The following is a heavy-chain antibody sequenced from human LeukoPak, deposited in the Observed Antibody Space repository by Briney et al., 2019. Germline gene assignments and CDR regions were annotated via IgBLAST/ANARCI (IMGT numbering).Heavy chain of an antibody. Sequence: PGGSLRLSCTTSGFIFSNYGMHWVRQAPGKGLEWVAFIRHDGSNKYYAGSVKGRCTISRDNSKKTVYLQMNSLRTEDTAVYYCAKDRWLQGYFDYWGQGTLVTVSS. CDR2: IRHDGSNK. V-gene: IGHV3-30*02. J-gene: IGHJ4*02. CDR3: AKDRWLQGYFDY. CDR1: GFIFSNYG. D-gene: IGHD5-24*01.